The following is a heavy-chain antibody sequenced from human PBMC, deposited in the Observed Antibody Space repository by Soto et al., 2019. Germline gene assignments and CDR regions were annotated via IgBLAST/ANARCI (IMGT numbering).Heavy chain of an antibody. V-gene: IGHV1-46*01. Sequence: ASVKVSCKASGYTFTSYYMHWVRQAPGQGLEWMGIINPSGGSTSYAQKFQGRVTMTRDTSTSTVYMELSSLRSEDTAVYYCARSYGDSGDYYYYGMDVWGQGTTVTSP. D-gene: IGHD4-17*01. J-gene: IGHJ6*02. CDR2: INPSGGST. CDR3: ARSYGDSGDYYYYGMDV. CDR1: GYTFTSYY.